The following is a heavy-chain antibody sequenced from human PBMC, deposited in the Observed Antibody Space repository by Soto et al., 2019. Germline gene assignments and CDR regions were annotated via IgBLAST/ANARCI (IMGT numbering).Heavy chain of an antibody. CDR2: ISGSGGST. Sequence: EVQLLESGGGLVQPGGSLRLSCAASGFTFSSYAMSWVRQAPGKGLEWVSAISGSGGSTYYADSVKGRFTISRDNSKNTLYLQMNRLRAEDTAVYYCAKHGYQLLSHNWFDPWGQGTLVTVSS. D-gene: IGHD2-2*01. CDR3: AKHGYQLLSHNWFDP. CDR1: GFTFSSYA. V-gene: IGHV3-23*01. J-gene: IGHJ5*02.